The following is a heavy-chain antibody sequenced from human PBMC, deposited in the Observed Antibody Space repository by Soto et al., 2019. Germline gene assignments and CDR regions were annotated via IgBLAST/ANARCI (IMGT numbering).Heavy chain of an antibody. Sequence: PGGSLRLSCAASGFSFFMYSMNWVRQAPGKSLEWVSYISRSSSSIYYADSVKGRLTISRDNAKNSLYLQMDSLRDEDTAVYYCARGHSGWYYFDYWGQGTLVTVSS. CDR2: ISRSSSSI. CDR3: ARGHSGWYYFDY. D-gene: IGHD6-19*01. J-gene: IGHJ4*02. CDR1: GFSFFMYS. V-gene: IGHV3-48*02.